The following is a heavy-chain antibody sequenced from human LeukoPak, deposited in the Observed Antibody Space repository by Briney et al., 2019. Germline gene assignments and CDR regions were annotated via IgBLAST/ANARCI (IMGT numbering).Heavy chain of an antibody. D-gene: IGHD3-3*01. V-gene: IGHV3-33*01. Sequence: PGGSLRLSCAASGFTFSSYGMHWVRQAPGKGLEWVAVIWYDGSNKYYADSVKGRFTISRDNSKNTLCLQMNSLRAEDTAVYYCARAMSYDFWSGYYTGFDYWGQGTLVTVSS. CDR2: IWYDGSNK. CDR3: ARAMSYDFWSGYYTGFDY. J-gene: IGHJ4*02. CDR1: GFTFSSYG.